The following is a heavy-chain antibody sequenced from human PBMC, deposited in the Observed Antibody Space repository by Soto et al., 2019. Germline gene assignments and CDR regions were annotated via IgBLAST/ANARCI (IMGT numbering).Heavy chain of an antibody. V-gene: IGHV4-61*01. J-gene: IGHJ4*02. D-gene: IGHD4-17*01. CDR2: IYYSGST. Sequence: SETLSLTCTVSGGSVSSGSYYWGWIRQPPGKGLEWIGYIYYSGSTNYNPSLKSRVTISVDTSKNQFSLKLSSVTAADTAVYYCARDRDYGGNTHFDYWGQGTLVTVSS. CDR1: GGSVSSGSYY. CDR3: ARDRDYGGNTHFDY.